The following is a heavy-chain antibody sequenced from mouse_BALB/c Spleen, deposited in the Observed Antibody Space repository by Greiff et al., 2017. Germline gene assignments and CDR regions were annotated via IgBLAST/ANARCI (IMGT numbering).Heavy chain of an antibody. CDR1: GYTFTDYN. V-gene: IGHV1-18*01. J-gene: IGHJ2*01. CDR2: INPNNGGT. Sequence: QLQQSGPELVKPGASVKIPCKASGYTFTDYNMDWVKQSHGKSLEWIGDINPNNGGTIYNQKFKGKATLTVDKSSSTAYMELRSLTSEDTAVYYCARSLYYYGSRGYFDYWGQGTTLTVSS. CDR3: ARSLYYYGSRGYFDY. D-gene: IGHD1-1*01.